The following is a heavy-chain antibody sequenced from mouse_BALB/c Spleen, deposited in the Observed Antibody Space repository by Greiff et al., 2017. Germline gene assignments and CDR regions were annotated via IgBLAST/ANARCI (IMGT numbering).Heavy chain of an antibody. D-gene: IGHD1-2*01. CDR3: ARWATATAMDY. CDR2: IDPANGNT. CDR1: GFNIKDTY. J-gene: IGHJ4*01. V-gene: IGHV14-3*02. Sequence: EVQLQQSGAELAKPGASVKLSCTASGFNIKDTYMHWVKQRPEQGLEWIGRIDPANGNTKYDPKFQGKATITADTSSNTAYLQLSSLTSEDTAVYYCARWATATAMDYWGQGTSVTVSS.